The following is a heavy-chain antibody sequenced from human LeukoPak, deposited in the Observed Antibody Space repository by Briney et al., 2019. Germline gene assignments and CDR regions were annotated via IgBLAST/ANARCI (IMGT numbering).Heavy chain of an antibody. CDR2: INHSGST. V-gene: IGHV4-38-2*01. D-gene: IGHD2-2*01. CDR1: GYSISSGYY. CDR3: ASGGCSSTSCYSGIQHFDY. J-gene: IGHJ4*02. Sequence: SETLSLTCAVSGYSISSGYYWGWIRQPPGKGLEWIGEINHSGSTNYNPSLKSRVTISVDTSKDQFSLKLSSVTAADTAVYYCASGGCSSTSCYSGIQHFDYWGQGTLVTVSS.